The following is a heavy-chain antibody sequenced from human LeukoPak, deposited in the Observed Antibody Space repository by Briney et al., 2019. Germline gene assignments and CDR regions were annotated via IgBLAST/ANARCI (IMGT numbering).Heavy chain of an antibody. J-gene: IGHJ6*02. D-gene: IGHD4-11*01. CDR3: ARDRATVTTTLYYYYYYGMDV. CDR2: INPSGGST. CDR1: GYTFTSYG. Sequence: ASVKVSCKASGYTFTSYGISWVRQAPGQGLEWMGIINPSGGSTSYAQKFQGRVTMTRDTSTSTVYMELSSLRSEDTAVYYCARDRATVTTTLYYYYYYGMDVWGQGTTVTVSS. V-gene: IGHV1-46*01.